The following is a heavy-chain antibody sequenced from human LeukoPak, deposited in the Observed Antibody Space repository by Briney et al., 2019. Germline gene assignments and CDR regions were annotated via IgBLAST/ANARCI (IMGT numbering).Heavy chain of an antibody. D-gene: IGHD3-9*01. CDR1: GFTFSSYG. CDR2: ISYDGSNK. CDR3: AKVLARENDILTGYPFDY. Sequence: GGSLRLSCAASGFTFSSYGMHWVRQAPGKGLEWVAVISYDGSNKYYADSVKGRFTISRDNSKNTLYLQMNSLRAEDTAVYCCAKVLARENDILTGYPFDYWGQGTLVTVSS. J-gene: IGHJ4*02. V-gene: IGHV3-30*18.